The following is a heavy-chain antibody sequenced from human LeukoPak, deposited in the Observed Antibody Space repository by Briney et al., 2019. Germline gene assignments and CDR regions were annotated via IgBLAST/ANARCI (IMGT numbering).Heavy chain of an antibody. V-gene: IGHV4-34*01. CDR2: INHSGST. Sequence: KPSETLSLTCAVYGGSFSGYYWSWIRQPPGKGLEWIGEINHSGSTNYNPSLKSRVTISVDTSKNQFSLKLSSVTAADTAVYYCARGKRDGYKGNILLDYWGQGTLVTVSS. D-gene: IGHD5-24*01. CDR1: GGSFSGYY. J-gene: IGHJ4*02. CDR3: ARGKRDGYKGNILLDY.